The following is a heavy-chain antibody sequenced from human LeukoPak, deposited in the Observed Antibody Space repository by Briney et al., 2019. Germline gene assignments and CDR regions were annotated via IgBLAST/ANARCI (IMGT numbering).Heavy chain of an antibody. CDR1: GFTFSSYA. J-gene: IGHJ6*03. CDR2: ISYDGSNK. CDR3: AKDPSRYSYVDYYYYMDV. Sequence: GGSLRLSCAASGFTFSSYAMHWVRQAPGKGLEWVAVISYDGSNKYYADSVKGRFTISRDNSKNTLYLQMNSLRAEDTAVFYCAKDPSRYSYVDYYYYMDVWGKGTTVTVSS. D-gene: IGHD5-18*01. V-gene: IGHV3-30-3*01.